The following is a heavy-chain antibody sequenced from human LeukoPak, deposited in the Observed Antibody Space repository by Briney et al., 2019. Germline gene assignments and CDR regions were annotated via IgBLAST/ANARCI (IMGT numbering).Heavy chain of an antibody. J-gene: IGHJ4*02. CDR3: ARGDRYYYDSNGYFDY. CDR2: IKQDGSEK. CDR1: GFTFSNAW. Sequence: GGSLRLSCAASGFTFSNAWVSWVRQAPGKGLEWVANIKQDGSEKYYVDSVKGRFTISRDNAKNSLYMQMNSLRAEDTAVYYCARGDRYYYDSNGYFDYWGQGTLVTVSS. V-gene: IGHV3-7*01. D-gene: IGHD3-22*01.